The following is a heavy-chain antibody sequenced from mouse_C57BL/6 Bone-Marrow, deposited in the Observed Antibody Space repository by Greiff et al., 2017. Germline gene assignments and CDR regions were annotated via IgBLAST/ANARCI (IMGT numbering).Heavy chain of an antibody. J-gene: IGHJ4*01. Sequence: QVQLKESGPELVKPGASVKISCKASGYSFTSYYIHWVKQRPGQGLEWIGWIYPGSGNTKYNEKFKGKATLTADTSSSTAYMQLSSLTSVDSAVYYCARIGGYYVYYAMDYWGQGTSVTVSS. D-gene: IGHD2-3*01. CDR1: GYSFTSYY. CDR2: IYPGSGNT. V-gene: IGHV1-66*01. CDR3: ARIGGYYVYYAMDY.